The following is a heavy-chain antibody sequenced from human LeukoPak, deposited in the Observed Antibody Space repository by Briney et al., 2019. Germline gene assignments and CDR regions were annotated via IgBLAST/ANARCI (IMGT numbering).Heavy chain of an antibody. CDR1: GGSISSYY. D-gene: IGHD3-10*01. J-gene: IGHJ4*02. V-gene: IGHV4-59*01. CDR3: ARGSPALVRGVIIPDF. Sequence: PSETLSLTCTVSGGSISSYYWSWIRQPQGKGLEWIGYIYYSGTTNYNPSLKSRVTMSVDTSKNQFSLKLSSVTAADTAVYYCARGSPALVRGVIIPDFWGQGALVTVSS. CDR2: IYYSGTT.